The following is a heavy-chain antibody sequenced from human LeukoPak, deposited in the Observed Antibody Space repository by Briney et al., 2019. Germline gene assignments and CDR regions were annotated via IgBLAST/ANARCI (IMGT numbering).Heavy chain of an antibody. CDR1: GYTLTGYY. D-gene: IGHD2-21*02. V-gene: IGHV3-30*18. CDR2: ISYDGSNK. CDR3: AKDLAYCGGDCSDAFDI. J-gene: IGHJ3*02. Sequence: GASVKVSCKASGYTLTGYYMHWVRQAPGKGLEWVAVISYDGSNKYYADSVKGRFTISRDNSKNTLYLQMNSLRAEDTAVYYCAKDLAYCGGDCSDAFDIWGQGTMVTVSS.